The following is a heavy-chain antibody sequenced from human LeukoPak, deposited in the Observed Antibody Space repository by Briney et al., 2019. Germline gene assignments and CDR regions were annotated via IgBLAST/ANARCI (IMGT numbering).Heavy chain of an antibody. CDR2: IIPIFGTA. V-gene: IGHV1-69*05. CDR1: GGTFSSYA. Sequence: SVKVSCKASGGTFSSYAISWVRQAPGQGLEWMGGIIPIFGTANYAQKFQGRVTITTGESKSTAYMELSSLRSEDTAVYYCARGEEKYYYYYYMDVWGKGTTVTVSS. J-gene: IGHJ6*03. CDR3: ARGEEKYYYYYYMDV.